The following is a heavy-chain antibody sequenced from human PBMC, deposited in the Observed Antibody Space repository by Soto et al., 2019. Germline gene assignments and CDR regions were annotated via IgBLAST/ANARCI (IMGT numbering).Heavy chain of an antibody. CDR3: ASDIDPYDSSGYYYGFGAFDI. Sequence: QVQLVQSGAEVKKPGSSVKVSCKASGGTFSSYAISWVRQAPGQGLEWMGGIIPIFGTANYAQKFQGRVTITADESTSTAYMELSSLRSEYTAVYYCASDIDPYDSSGYYYGFGAFDIWCQGTMVTVSS. D-gene: IGHD3-22*01. CDR1: GGTFSSYA. CDR2: IIPIFGTA. V-gene: IGHV1-69*01. J-gene: IGHJ3*02.